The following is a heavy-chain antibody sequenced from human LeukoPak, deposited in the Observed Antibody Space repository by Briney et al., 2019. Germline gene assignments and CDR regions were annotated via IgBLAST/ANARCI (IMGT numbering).Heavy chain of an antibody. J-gene: IGHJ4*02. CDR1: GYSISSGYY. CDR2: INHSGST. D-gene: IGHD3-10*01. CDR3: ASTNVLLWFGELSKTAYFDY. V-gene: IGHV4-38-2*02. Sequence: SETLSLTCTVSGYSISSGYYWGWIRQPPGKGLEWIGEINHSGSTNYNPSLKSRVTISVDKSKNQFSLKLSSVTAADTAVYYCASTNVLLWFGELSKTAYFDYWGQGTLVTVSS.